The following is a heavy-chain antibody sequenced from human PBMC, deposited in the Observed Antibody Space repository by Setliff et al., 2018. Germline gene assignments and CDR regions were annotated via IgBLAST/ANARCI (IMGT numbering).Heavy chain of an antibody. J-gene: IGHJ4*02. CDR3: ARDPHFDS. V-gene: IGHV3-7*01. CDR1: GFDFKTHW. CDR2: IKEDGNQR. Sequence: GESLKISCAASGFDFKTHWMDWARQAPGKGLEWVANIKEDGNQRNYVDAVRGRFTVSRDNARNLLYLQMNSLRVDDTAVYHCARDPHFDSWGQGTLVTVSS.